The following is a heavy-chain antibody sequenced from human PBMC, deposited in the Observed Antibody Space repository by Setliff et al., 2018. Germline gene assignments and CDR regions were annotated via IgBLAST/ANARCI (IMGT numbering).Heavy chain of an antibody. CDR2: INPRTGVT. J-gene: IGHJ3*02. CDR1: GYTFTGHY. D-gene: IGHD3-16*01. V-gene: IGHV1-2*02. Sequence: ASVKVSCKASGYTFTGHYIHWVRQAPGQGLEWMGWINPRTGVTNYAQKFKGRFTISRDNAKNSLYLQMNGLRAEDTAVYYCARDPAYGAFDIWGQGTMVTVSS. CDR3: ARDPAYGAFDI.